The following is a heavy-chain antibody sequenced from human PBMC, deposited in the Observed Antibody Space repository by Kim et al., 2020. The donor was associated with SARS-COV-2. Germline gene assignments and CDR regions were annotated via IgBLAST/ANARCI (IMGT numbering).Heavy chain of an antibody. D-gene: IGHD1-20*01. J-gene: IGHJ3*02. V-gene: IGHV1-2*02. CDR3: AKVAGITGSKAAFDI. Sequence: QKFKGRVTMTRDTSISTAYMELSRLIADDTAVYYCAKVAGITGSKAAFDIWGQGTMVTVSS.